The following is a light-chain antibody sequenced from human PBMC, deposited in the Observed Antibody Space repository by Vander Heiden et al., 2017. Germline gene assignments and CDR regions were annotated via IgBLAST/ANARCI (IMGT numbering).Light chain of an antibody. V-gene: IGLV1-51*01. CDR1: SSNIGNNY. CDR3: GTWDSSLSAGYV. Sequence: SVLTPPPSVSAAPGQKLTISCSGSSSNIGNNYVSWYQQHPGTAPKLLIYDNNKRPSGIPDRFSGSKSGTSATLGITGLQTGDEADYYCGTWDSSLSAGYVFGTGTKVTVL. CDR2: DNN. J-gene: IGLJ1*01.